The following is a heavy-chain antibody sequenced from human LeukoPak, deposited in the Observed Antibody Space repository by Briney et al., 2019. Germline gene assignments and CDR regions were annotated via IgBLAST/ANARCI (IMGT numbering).Heavy chain of an antibody. CDR2: ISAYNGNT. Sequence: ASVKVSCKASGYTFTSYGISWVRQAPGQGLEWMGWISAYNGNTNYAQKLQGRVTMTTDTSTSTAYMELRSLRSDDTAVYYCARDMSPYYYYYGMDVWGQGTTVTVSS. CDR1: GYTFTSYG. V-gene: IGHV1-18*01. J-gene: IGHJ6*02. CDR3: ARDMSPYYYYYGMDV.